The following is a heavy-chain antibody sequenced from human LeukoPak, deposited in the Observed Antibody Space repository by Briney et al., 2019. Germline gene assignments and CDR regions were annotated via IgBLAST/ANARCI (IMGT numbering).Heavy chain of an antibody. CDR1: GYTLTSYD. V-gene: IGHV1-8*03. CDR3: ARGTSGILIVVVNDAFDI. J-gene: IGHJ3*02. CDR2: INPNSGNT. Sequence: GASVKVSCKASGYTLTSYDINWVRQATGQGLEWMGWINPNSGNTGYAQKFQGRVTITRNTSISTAYMELSSLRSEDTAVYYCARGTSGILIVVVNDAFDIWGQRTMVTVSS. D-gene: IGHD3-22*01.